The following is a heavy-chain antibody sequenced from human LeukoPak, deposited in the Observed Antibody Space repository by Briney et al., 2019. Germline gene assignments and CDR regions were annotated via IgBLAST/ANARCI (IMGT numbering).Heavy chain of an antibody. Sequence: GGSLRLSCAASGFTFDDYGMNWVRQAPGKGLEWVSGINWNGGSTGYADSVKGRFTISRDNSKNTLYLHINSLRAEDTAVYYCVKDNPLDYWGQGTLVIVSS. CDR1: GFTFDDYG. J-gene: IGHJ4*02. CDR3: VKDNPLDY. D-gene: IGHD1-14*01. V-gene: IGHV3-20*04. CDR2: INWNGGST.